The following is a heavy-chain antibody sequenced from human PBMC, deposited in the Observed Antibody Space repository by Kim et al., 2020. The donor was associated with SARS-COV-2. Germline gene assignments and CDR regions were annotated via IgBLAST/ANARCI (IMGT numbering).Heavy chain of an antibody. Sequence: IYYADSVKGRFTISRDNSKNTVYLQMNSLRAEDSAVYYCAGKGGNYQWGQGTMVTVSS. D-gene: IGHD3-16*01. J-gene: IGHJ3*01. CDR3: AGKGGNYQ. V-gene: IGHV3-23*01. CDR2: I.